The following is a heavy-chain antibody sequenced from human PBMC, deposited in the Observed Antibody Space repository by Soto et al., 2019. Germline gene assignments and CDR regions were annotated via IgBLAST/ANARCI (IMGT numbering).Heavy chain of an antibody. CDR3: ARDAMGGAAPSDY. Sequence: QVQLVQSGAEVKKPGASVKVSCKASGYTFTNYNINWVRQAPGQGLEWMGWISGYNGNTNYAQKLQGRVTMTTDTSTTTADMDLRSLRSDDTAVYYCARDAMGGAAPSDYWGQGTLVTVSS. D-gene: IGHD3-16*01. CDR1: GYTFTNYN. J-gene: IGHJ4*02. V-gene: IGHV1-18*01. CDR2: ISGYNGNT.